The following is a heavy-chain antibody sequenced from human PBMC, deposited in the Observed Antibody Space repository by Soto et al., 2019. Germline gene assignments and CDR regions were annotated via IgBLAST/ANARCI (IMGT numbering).Heavy chain of an antibody. Sequence: SETLSLTCAVYGGSFTGNYRSWIRQPPGKGLEWIGEVNDSGSTNFNPSLKSRVTISVDTSKKQFTLKLTSVTAADTAVYYCATDSATSYFGMDAWGHGTTVTVSS. J-gene: IGHJ6*02. CDR1: GGSFTGNY. CDR2: VNDSGST. V-gene: IGHV4-34*01. CDR3: ATDSATSYFGMDA. D-gene: IGHD1-26*01.